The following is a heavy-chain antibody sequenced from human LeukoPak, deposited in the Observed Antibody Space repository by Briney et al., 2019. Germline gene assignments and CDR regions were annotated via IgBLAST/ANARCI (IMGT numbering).Heavy chain of an antibody. CDR3: ARGLVMGRAGPLGRGWFDP. V-gene: IGHV1-69*05. CDR2: IIPIFGTA. Sequence: SVKVSCKASGGTFSSYAISWVRQAPGQGLEWMGRIIPIFGTANYAQKFQGRVTITTDESTSTAYMELSSLRSEDTAVYYCARGLVMGRAGPLGRGWFDPWGQGTLVTVSS. CDR1: GGTFSSYA. D-gene: IGHD3-10*01. J-gene: IGHJ5*02.